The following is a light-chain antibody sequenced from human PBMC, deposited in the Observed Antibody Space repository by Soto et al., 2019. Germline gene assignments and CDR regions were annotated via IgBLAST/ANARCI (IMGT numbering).Light chain of an antibody. V-gene: IGKV3-11*01. CDR1: QSVSSY. CDR3: QQRSNWPPLT. J-gene: IGKJ4*01. Sequence: PGERATLSCRASQSVSSYLAWYQQKPGQAPRLLIYDASNGAAGVPARFSGSGSGTDFTLTISSLEPEDFAVYYCQQRSNWPPLTFGGGTKVDIK. CDR2: DAS.